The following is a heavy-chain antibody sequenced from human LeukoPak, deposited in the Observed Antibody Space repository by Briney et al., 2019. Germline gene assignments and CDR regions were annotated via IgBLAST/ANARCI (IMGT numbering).Heavy chain of an antibody. CDR1: GYIYTSYY. Sequence: RASVKVSCKASGYIYTSYYMHWVRQAPGQGLEWLGVVYPSAGTSDPAQRFRARITLSDDTSTSTAYMELRSLKSEDTAVYFCVREYHGGYFDFWGEGTLVTVSS. D-gene: IGHD3-16*01. V-gene: IGHV1-46*03. CDR3: VREYHGGYFDF. J-gene: IGHJ4*01. CDR2: VYPSAGTS.